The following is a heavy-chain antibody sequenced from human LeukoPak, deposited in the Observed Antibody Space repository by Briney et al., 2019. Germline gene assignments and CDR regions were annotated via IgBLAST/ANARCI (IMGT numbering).Heavy chain of an antibody. D-gene: IGHD3-10*01. CDR2: IYYSGST. CDR3: ASGPGSVSGFDY. J-gene: IGHJ4*02. CDR1: GGSIGSSSYY. V-gene: IGHV4-39*07. Sequence: ASETLSLTCTVSGGSIGSSSYYWGWIRQPPGKGLEWIGSIYYSGSTYYNPSLKSRVTISVDTSKNQFSLKLSSVTAADTAVYYCASGPGSVSGFDYWGQGTLVTVSS.